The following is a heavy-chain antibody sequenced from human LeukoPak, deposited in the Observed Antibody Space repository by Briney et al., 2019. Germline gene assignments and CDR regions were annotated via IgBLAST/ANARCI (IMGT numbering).Heavy chain of an antibody. J-gene: IGHJ5*02. CDR1: GGSISSSSYY. V-gene: IGHV4-39*07. CDR3: ASEGDSSSVGWFDP. CDR2: IYHSGIT. D-gene: IGHD6-13*01. Sequence: SETLSLTCTVSGGSISSSSYYWGWIRQPPGKGLEWIGSIYHSGITYYNPSLKSQVTISVDTSKNQFSLKLSSVTAADTAVYYCASEGDSSSVGWFDPWGQGTLVTVSS.